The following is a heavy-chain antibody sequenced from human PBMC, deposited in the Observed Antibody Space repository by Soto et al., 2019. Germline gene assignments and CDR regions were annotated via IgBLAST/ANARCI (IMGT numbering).Heavy chain of an antibody. V-gene: IGHV5-51*01. CDR2: IYPNDSKV. Sequence: GESLKISCQTSGYRFRGYWIVWVRQMPGKGLEWMGIIYPNDSKVKYNPSFQGQVTISVDKSNSSAYLRWDNLKTSDTATYFCARRDLDPSGHYYHYNGFVDWGQGILVTVYS. J-gene: IGHJ5*02. CDR1: GYRFRGYW. CDR3: ARRDLDPSGHYYHYNGFVD. D-gene: IGHD3-22*01.